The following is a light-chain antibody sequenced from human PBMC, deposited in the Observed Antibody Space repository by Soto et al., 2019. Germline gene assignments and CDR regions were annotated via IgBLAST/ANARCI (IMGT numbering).Light chain of an antibody. CDR3: QQYVRAFRS. Sequence: DMQMTQSPSTLSASVGDRVTITCRASQSISSWLAWYQQKPGTAPKLLIYKASSLQSGVPSRFSGSGSGTEFTLTISSLQPDDFATYYCQQYVRAFRSFGQGTKVDI. V-gene: IGKV1-5*03. CDR1: QSISSW. J-gene: IGKJ1*01. CDR2: KAS.